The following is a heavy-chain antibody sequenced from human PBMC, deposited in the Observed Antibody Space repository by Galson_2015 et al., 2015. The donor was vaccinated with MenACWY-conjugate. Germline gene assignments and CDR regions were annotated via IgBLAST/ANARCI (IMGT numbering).Heavy chain of an antibody. Sequence: SLRLSCAASGFTFSTYAMTWVRQAPGKGLEWVPGIGGSGSTTYYADSVKGRFTISRDNSKNTLYLQMNSLRGEDTAVYYCVKVLIFWPYGAFDMWGQGTMVTVSS. CDR3: VKVLIFWPYGAFDM. J-gene: IGHJ3*02. CDR2: IGGSGSTT. CDR1: GFTFSTYA. D-gene: IGHD3/OR15-3a*01. V-gene: IGHV3-23*01.